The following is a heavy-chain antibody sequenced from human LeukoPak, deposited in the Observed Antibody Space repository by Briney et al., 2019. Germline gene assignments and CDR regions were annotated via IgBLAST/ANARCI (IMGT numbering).Heavy chain of an antibody. CDR2: IRGSGDNT. CDR1: GFTFSNYA. CDR3: ARGPHSSGYYYFDY. Sequence: PGGSLRLSCAASGFTFSNYAMSWVRQAPGKGLEWVSTIRGSGDNTYYADSVKGRFTISRDNSKNTLYLQMNSLGAEDTAVYYCARGPHSSGYYYFDYWGQGTLVTVSS. V-gene: IGHV3-23*01. J-gene: IGHJ4*02. D-gene: IGHD6-25*01.